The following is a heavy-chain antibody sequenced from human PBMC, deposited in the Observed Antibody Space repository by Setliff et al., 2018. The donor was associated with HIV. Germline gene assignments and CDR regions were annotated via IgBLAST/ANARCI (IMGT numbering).Heavy chain of an antibody. CDR3: ARSVRHRTVTMIVGRFDP. J-gene: IGHJ5*02. D-gene: IGHD3-22*01. CDR2: INHSGST. CDR1: GGSFSGYY. Sequence: SETLSLTCAVYGGSFSGYYWSWIRQPQGKGLEWIGEINHSGSTNYNPYLKSRVTISVDTSKNQFSLKLSSVTAADTAEYYCARSVRHRTVTMIVGRFDPWGQGALVTVSS. V-gene: IGHV4-34*01.